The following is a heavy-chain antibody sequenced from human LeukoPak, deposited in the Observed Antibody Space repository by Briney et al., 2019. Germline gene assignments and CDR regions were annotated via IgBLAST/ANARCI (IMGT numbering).Heavy chain of an antibody. D-gene: IGHD5-18*01. Sequence: KPSETLSLTCGVYGGSFSDYYWSWIRQPPGKGLEWIGEINHSGTSNYNPSLKSRVTISIDTSKNQFSLKLSSVTAADTAVYYCARTTEGGYTYDYFYYYYMDVWGKGTTVTISS. CDR1: GGSFSDYY. J-gene: IGHJ6*03. CDR2: INHSGTS. V-gene: IGHV4-34*01. CDR3: ARTTEGGYTYDYFYYYYMDV.